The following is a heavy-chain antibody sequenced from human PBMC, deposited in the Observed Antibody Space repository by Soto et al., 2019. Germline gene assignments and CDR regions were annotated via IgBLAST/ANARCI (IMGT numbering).Heavy chain of an antibody. CDR1: GFTFSTYE. Sequence: PGGSLRLSCAASGFTFSTYEMNWVRQAPGKGLEWVSYISNSGNTVYYADSVKGRFTISRDNAKNSLYLHMNSLRAEDTAVYYCARSFAPKDYFDYWGQGTLVTVSS. V-gene: IGHV3-48*03. J-gene: IGHJ4*02. CDR3: ARSFAPKDYFDY. CDR2: ISNSGNTV.